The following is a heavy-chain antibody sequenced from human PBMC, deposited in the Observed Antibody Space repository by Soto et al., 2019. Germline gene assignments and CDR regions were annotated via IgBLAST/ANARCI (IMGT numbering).Heavy chain of an antibody. CDR3: ARALSYDILTGTDYYGMDV. Sequence: GESLKISCAASGFTVSSNYMSWVRQAPGKGLEWVSVIYSGGSTYYADSVKGRFTISRDNSKNTLYLQMNSLRAEDTAVYYCARALSYDILTGTDYYGMDVWGQGTTVTVSS. CDR2: IYSGGST. V-gene: IGHV3-53*01. CDR1: GFTVSSNY. D-gene: IGHD3-9*01. J-gene: IGHJ6*02.